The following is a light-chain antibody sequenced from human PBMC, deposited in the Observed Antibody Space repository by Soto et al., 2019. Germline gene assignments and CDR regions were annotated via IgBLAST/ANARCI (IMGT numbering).Light chain of an antibody. CDR1: MRDVGAYNL. J-gene: IGLJ3*02. Sequence: QSALTQPASVSGSAGQSNTISCSGTMRDVGAYNLVSWYQQHPGTAPKLIIYEVRNRPSGISSRFSGSRSGNTASLTISGLQSEDEGDYYCCAYTARSTLVFGGGTKLTVL. V-gene: IGLV2-14*01. CDR2: EVR. CDR3: CAYTARSTLV.